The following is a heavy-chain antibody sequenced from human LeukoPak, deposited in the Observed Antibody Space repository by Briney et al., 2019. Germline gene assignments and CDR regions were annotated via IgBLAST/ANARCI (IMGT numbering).Heavy chain of an antibody. CDR3: ARYCSSTSCSIAGFRFDP. CDR2: IKQDGSEK. Sequence: GGSLRLSCAASGFTFSSYWMSWVRQAPGKGLEWVANIKQDGSEKYYVDSVKGRFTISRDNAKNSLYLQMNSLRAEDTAVYYCARYCSSTSCSIAGFRFDPWGQGTLVTVSS. CDR1: GFTFSSYW. J-gene: IGHJ5*02. D-gene: IGHD2-2*01. V-gene: IGHV3-7*01.